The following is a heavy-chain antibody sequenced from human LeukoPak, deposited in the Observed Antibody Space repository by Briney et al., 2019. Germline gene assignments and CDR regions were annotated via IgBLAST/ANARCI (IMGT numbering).Heavy chain of an antibody. CDR2: IKGGGGDP. V-gene: IGHV3-23*01. CDR3: AKGGHDFNPFYW. CDR1: RFTFSTYA. Sequence: GGSLRLSCAASRFTFSTYAMGWVRQAPGKGLEWVSSIKGGGGDPFYADSVNGRFTISRDNSKNTLFLQLDSLRAEDTAVYYCAKGGHDFNPFYWWGQGTLVTVSS. J-gene: IGHJ4*02. D-gene: IGHD2-21*02.